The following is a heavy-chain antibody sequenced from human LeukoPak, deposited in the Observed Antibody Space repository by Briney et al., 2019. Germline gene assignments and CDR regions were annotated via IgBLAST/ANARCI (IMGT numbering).Heavy chain of an antibody. Sequence: PGGSLRLSCAASGFTFSSYAMSWVRQAPGKGLEWVSAISGGGGSTYYADSVKGRFTISRDNSKNTLYLQMNSLRAEDTAVYYCANSGSAVGYSYGSDYWGQGTLVTVSS. V-gene: IGHV3-23*01. J-gene: IGHJ4*02. CDR1: GFTFSSYA. CDR2: ISGGGGST. D-gene: IGHD5-18*01. CDR3: ANSGSAVGYSYGSDY.